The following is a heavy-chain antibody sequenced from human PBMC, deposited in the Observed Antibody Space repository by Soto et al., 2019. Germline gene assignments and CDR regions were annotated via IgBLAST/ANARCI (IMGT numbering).Heavy chain of an antibody. D-gene: IGHD3-10*01. CDR2: ISGSGGST. Sequence: PGGSLRLSCAASGFTFSSYAMSWVRQAPGKGLEWVSAISGSGGSTYYADSVKGRFTISRDNSKNTLYLQMNSLRAEDTAVYYCAKIKWFGELLVGAPGCYFDYWGQGTLVTVSS. CDR1: GFTFSSYA. V-gene: IGHV3-23*01. J-gene: IGHJ4*02. CDR3: AKIKWFGELLVGAPGCYFDY.